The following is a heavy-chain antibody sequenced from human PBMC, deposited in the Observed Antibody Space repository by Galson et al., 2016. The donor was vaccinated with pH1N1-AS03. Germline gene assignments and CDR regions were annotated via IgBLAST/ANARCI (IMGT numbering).Heavy chain of an antibody. Sequence: TLSLTCAVSGGSMTGPDWWTWVRQPPGKGLEWIGEVHYSGTTSYNPSLNSRVTMSIDKSNNQFSLNLGSVTAADTAVYFCASAGYHTPGYHYWGQGALVTVSS. CDR1: GGSMTGPDW. V-gene: IGHV4-4*01. CDR3: ASAGYHTPGYHY. CDR2: VHYSGTT. J-gene: IGHJ4*02. D-gene: IGHD3-16*02.